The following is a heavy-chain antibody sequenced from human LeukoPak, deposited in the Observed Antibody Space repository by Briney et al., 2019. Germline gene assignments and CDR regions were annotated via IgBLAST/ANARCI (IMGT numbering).Heavy chain of an antibody. CDR2: ILVNGGT. D-gene: IGHD3-10*01. Sequence: GGSLRLSCIASGFTFSTYTMSWVRQAPGEGLKWVSGILVNGGTYYADSVKGRFTISRDNSKNTLYLQTNSLRADDTAVYYCAKDRIYADGLWDFDYWGQGTLVTVSS. V-gene: IGHV3-23*01. CDR3: AKDRIYADGLWDFDY. J-gene: IGHJ4*02. CDR1: GFTFSTYT.